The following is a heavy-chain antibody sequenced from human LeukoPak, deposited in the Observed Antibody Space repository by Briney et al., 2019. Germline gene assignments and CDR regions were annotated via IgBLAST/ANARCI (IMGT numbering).Heavy chain of an antibody. CDR1: GFTFSSYS. J-gene: IGHJ4*02. CDR3: ARVLGSSSWYGYFDY. Sequence: SGGSLRLSCAASGFTFSSYSMNWVRQAPGKGLEWVSSISSSSSYIYYADSVKGRFTISRDNAKNSLYLQMNSLRAEDTAVYYCARVLGSSSWYGYFDYWGQGTLVTVSS. CDR2: ISSSSSYI. D-gene: IGHD6-13*01. V-gene: IGHV3-21*01.